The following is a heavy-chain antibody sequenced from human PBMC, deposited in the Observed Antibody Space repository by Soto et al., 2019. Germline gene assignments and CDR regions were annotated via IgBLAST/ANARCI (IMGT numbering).Heavy chain of an antibody. D-gene: IGHD5-12*01. J-gene: IGHJ4*02. CDR2: IYYTRNT. V-gene: IGHV4-59*02. Sequence: PSETLSLTCTVSGNTGTVSSHYWSWIRQPPGKGLEWIGYIYYTRNTDYHPSLKSRVTISLDTSRNQFSLKLNSVTAADTAVYFCATAVASFDYWGQGTLVTVSS. CDR1: GNTGTVSSHY. CDR3: ATAVASFDY.